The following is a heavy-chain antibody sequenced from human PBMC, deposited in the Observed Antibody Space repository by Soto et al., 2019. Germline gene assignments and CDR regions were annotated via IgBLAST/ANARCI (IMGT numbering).Heavy chain of an antibody. V-gene: IGHV4-61*01. Sequence: QVQLQESGPGLVKPSETLSLTCTVSGGSISSINNHFSNHYCSWIRLSPGKGLEWIGYISNIGFTRHNPPLKSRVSISVHTSKNQFSRKLTSVTAADTAVYYCTTQGFGGLHGLVDGWGQGTTVTVSS. CDR2: ISNIGFT. D-gene: IGHD3-10*01. J-gene: IGHJ6*02. CDR3: TTQGFGGLHGLVDG. CDR1: GGSISSINNHFSNHY.